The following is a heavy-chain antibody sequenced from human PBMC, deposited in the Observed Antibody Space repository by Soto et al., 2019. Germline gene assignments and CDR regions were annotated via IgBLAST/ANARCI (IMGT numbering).Heavy chain of an antibody. V-gene: IGHV3-48*01. D-gene: IGHD2-15*01. J-gene: IGHJ4*02. CDR2: ISRSSSTI. Sequence: VQVVESGGGLVRPGGSLRLSCVASGFSFSSYTMHWVRQAPGRGLEWVSDISRSSSTIDYADSVKGRFTVSRDNAKNSLYLQMNSLRAEDTAVYYCARDREYCSGDNCYETGSDYWGQGTLVTVSS. CDR1: GFSFSSYT. CDR3: ARDREYCSGDNCYETGSDY.